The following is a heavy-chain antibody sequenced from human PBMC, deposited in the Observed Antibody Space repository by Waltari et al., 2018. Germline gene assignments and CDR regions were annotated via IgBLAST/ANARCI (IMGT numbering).Heavy chain of an antibody. Sequence: QLQLQESGPGLVKPSETLSLTCTVSGGSISSSSYYWGWIRQPPGKGLEWIGSIYYSGSTYYADSVKGRFTISRDNSKNTLYLQMNSLRAEDTAVYYCAKSASTMVRGVKDYWGQGTLVTVSS. V-gene: IGHV4-39*07. CDR1: GGSISSSSYY. J-gene: IGHJ4*02. D-gene: IGHD3-10*01. CDR2: IYYSGST. CDR3: AKSASTMVRGVKDY.